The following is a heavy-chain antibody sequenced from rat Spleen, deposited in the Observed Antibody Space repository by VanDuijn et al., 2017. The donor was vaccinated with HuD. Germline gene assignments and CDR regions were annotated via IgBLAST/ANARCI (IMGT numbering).Heavy chain of an antibody. V-gene: IGHV5-7*01. D-gene: IGHD1-4*01. CDR2: ISYDGSST. CDR3: ARHELPGYNWFAY. CDR1: GFTFSDYN. J-gene: IGHJ3*01. Sequence: EVQLVESGGGLVQPGRSLKLSCAASGFTFSDYNMAWVRQAPKKGLEWVATISYDGSSTYYRDSVKGRFTLSRENATSTLYLQMDSQRSEDTATYYCARHELPGYNWFAYWGQGTLVTVSS.